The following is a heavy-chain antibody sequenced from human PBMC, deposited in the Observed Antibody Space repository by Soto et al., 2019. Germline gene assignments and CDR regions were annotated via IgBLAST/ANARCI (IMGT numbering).Heavy chain of an antibody. D-gene: IGHD5-12*01. CDR3: ARECVDTVTSITIPFDY. CDR1: GFTFSNYA. J-gene: IGHJ4*02. CDR2: ISDKGGST. V-gene: IGHV3-23*01. Sequence: GGSLRLSCAASGFTFSNYAVSWVRQAPGRGLEWVASISDKGGSTKYADSVKGRFTISRDNSKKSLYLQMNSLRADDTAVYYCARECVDTVTSITIPFDYWGQGALVTVSS.